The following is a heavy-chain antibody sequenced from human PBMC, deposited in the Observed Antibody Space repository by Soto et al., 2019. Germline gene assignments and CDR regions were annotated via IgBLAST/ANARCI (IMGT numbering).Heavy chain of an antibody. D-gene: IGHD3-10*01. CDR2: ISAYNGNT. J-gene: IGHJ6*02. Sequence: GASVKVYCKASGYTFTSYGISWVRQAPGQGLEWMGWISAYNGNTNYAQKLQGRVTMTTDTSTSTAYMELRSLRSDDTAVYYCARVTITMVRGVNYYYYGMDVWGQGTTVTVSS. CDR1: GYTFTSYG. CDR3: ARVTITMVRGVNYYYYGMDV. V-gene: IGHV1-18*01.